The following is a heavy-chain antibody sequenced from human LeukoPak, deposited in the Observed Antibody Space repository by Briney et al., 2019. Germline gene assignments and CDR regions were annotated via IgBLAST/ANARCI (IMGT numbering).Heavy chain of an antibody. D-gene: IGHD1-26*01. CDR3: ARDSPGVGVDFDY. J-gene: IGHJ4*02. CDR2: INQDGSEK. V-gene: IGHV3-7*01. Sequence: GGSLRLSCAASGFTFSTYWMSWVRQAPGKGLEWVANINQDGSEKYCMDSVKGRFTISRDNAKNSLYLQMNSLRAEDTAVYYCARDSPGVGVDFDYWGQGTLVTVSS. CDR1: GFTFSTYW.